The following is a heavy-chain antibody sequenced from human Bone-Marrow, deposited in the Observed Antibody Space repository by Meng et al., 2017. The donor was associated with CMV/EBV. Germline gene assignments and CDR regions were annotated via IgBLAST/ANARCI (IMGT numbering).Heavy chain of an antibody. D-gene: IGHD5-24*01. V-gene: IGHV4-59*01. Sequence: SETLSLTCTVSGGSMSRYYWSWIRQAPGKGLEWIGYVPYSGIISYNPALKSRVSISVDMSKNQFSLSLNSVTAADTAVYYCARDRDGEMATIRDYYGMDVWGQGTTVTVSS. CDR1: GGSMSRYY. J-gene: IGHJ6*02. CDR3: ARDRDGEMATIRDYYGMDV. CDR2: VPYSGII.